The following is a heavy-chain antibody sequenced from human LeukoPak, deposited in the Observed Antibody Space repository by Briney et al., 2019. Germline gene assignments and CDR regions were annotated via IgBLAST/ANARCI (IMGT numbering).Heavy chain of an antibody. J-gene: IGHJ3*02. CDR2: IYSDGTT. CDR3: ARGPIAVAGTSQGPYI. CDR1: GASINSRDYY. Sequence: SETLSLTCTVSGASINSRDYYWGWIRQPPGQGLEWIGSIYSDGTTYYNPSLKSRVSISADTSKNHFSLWLSSVTAADMAVYYCARGPIAVAGTSQGPYIWGQGTMVTVSS. V-gene: IGHV4-39*02. D-gene: IGHD6-19*01.